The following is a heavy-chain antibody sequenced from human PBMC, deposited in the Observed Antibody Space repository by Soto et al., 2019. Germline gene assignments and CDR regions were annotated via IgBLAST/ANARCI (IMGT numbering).Heavy chain of an antibody. CDR3: AKGQTAGTEVDGMDV. D-gene: IGHD6-13*01. CDR2: ISWNSGSI. J-gene: IGHJ6*02. Sequence: EVQLVESGGGLVQPGRSLRLSCEASGFTFDDYAMHWVRQAPGKGLEWVSGISWNSGSIGYADSVKGRFTISRDNAKNSLYLQMNSLRAEDTALYYCAKGQTAGTEVDGMDVWGQGTTVTVSS. V-gene: IGHV3-9*01. CDR1: GFTFDDYA.